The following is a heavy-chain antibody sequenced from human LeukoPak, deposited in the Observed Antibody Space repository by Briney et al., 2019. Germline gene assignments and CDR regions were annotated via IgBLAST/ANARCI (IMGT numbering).Heavy chain of an antibody. D-gene: IGHD3-10*01. CDR1: GFTFSSYA. CDR3: AKDREHYGSGSYYNWFGP. CDR2: ISGSGGST. V-gene: IGHV3-23*01. Sequence: GGSLRLSCAASGFTFSSYAMSWVRQAPGKGLEWVSAISGSGGSTYYADSVKGRFTISRDNSKNTLYLQMNSLRAEDTAVYYCAKDREHYGSGSYYNWFGPWGQGTLVTVSS. J-gene: IGHJ5*02.